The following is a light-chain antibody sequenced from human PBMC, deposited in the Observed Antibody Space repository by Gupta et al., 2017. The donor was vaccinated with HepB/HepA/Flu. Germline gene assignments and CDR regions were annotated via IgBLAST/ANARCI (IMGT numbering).Light chain of an antibody. J-gene: IGKJ4*01. CDR3: MQALQTHLPT. V-gene: IGKV2-28*01. Sequence: DIVMTQSPLSLPVTPGEPASISCRSSQSLLHSNGYNYLDWYLQKPGQSPQLLIYLGSNRASGVPDRFSGSGSGTDFTLKISRVQAEDVGVYYCMQALQTHLPTFGGGTKVEIK. CDR2: LGS. CDR1: QSLLHSNGYNY.